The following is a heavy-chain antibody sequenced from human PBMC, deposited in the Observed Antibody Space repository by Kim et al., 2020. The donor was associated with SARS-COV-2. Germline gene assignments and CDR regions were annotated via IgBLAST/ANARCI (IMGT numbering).Heavy chain of an antibody. J-gene: IGHJ4*02. CDR3: AKEMVAGAKAYYFDD. Sequence: DPVKGRFTTSRGSSRNTVYLQMNSLRVEDTAIYYCAKEMVAGAKAYYFDDWGQGALVTVSS. V-gene: IGHV3-23*01. D-gene: IGHD1-26*01.